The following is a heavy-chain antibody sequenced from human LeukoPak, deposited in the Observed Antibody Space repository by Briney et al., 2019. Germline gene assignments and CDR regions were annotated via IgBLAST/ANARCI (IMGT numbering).Heavy chain of an antibody. V-gene: IGHV4-34*01. Sequence: SETLSLTCAVSGWSFSAYYWTWIRQPPGKGLEWIGEINHSGSANYNPSLKSRVTISLDTSKNQFSLKLSSVTAADTAVYYCARHDFVDTAIVDYWGQGALVTVSS. J-gene: IGHJ4*02. CDR3: ARHDFVDTAIVDY. CDR1: GWSFSAYY. CDR2: INHSGSA. D-gene: IGHD5-18*01.